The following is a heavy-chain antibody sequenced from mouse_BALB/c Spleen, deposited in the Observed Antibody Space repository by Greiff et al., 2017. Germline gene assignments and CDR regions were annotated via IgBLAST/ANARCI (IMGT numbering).Heavy chain of an antibody. CDR2: INSNGGST. Sequence: EVQLVESGGGLVKLGGSLKLSCAASGFTFSSYYMSWVRQTPEKRLELVAAINSNGGSTYYPDTVKGRFTISRDNAKNTLYLQMSSLKSEDTALYYCARRDYYGSRDAMDYWGQGTSVTVSS. V-gene: IGHV5-6-2*01. J-gene: IGHJ4*01. CDR1: GFTFSSYY. D-gene: IGHD1-1*01. CDR3: ARRDYYGSRDAMDY.